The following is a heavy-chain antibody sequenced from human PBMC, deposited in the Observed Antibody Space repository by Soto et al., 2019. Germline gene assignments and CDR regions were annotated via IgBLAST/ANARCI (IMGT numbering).Heavy chain of an antibody. V-gene: IGHV1-69*13. CDR3: ARYCTNGVCYTGYYYGMDV. CDR2: IIPIFGTA. CDR1: GGTFSSYA. J-gene: IGHJ6*02. D-gene: IGHD2-8*01. Sequence: SVKVSCKASGGTFSSYAISWVRQAPGQGLEWMGGIIPIFGTANYAQKFQGRVTITADESTSTAYMELSSLRSEDTAVYYCARYCTNGVCYTGYYYGMDVWGQGTTVTVSS.